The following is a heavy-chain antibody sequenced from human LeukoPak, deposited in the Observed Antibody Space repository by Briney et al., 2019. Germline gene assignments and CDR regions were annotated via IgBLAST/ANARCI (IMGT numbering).Heavy chain of an antibody. CDR3: TRDPAYYLRYGYFDY. V-gene: IGHV3-21*01. Sequence: GGSLRLSCSASGFISSTSAMNWVRQAPGKGLEWVSSINDVGCHIYYRDSVKGRFTISRDNAKNSVYLQMNNLRAADTALYYCTRDPAYYLRYGYFDYWGQGILVTVSS. CDR1: GFISSTSA. J-gene: IGHJ4*02. CDR2: INDVGCHI. D-gene: IGHD1-26*01.